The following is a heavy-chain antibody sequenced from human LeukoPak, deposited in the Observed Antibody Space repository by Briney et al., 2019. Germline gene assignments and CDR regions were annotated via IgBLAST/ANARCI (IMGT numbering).Heavy chain of an antibody. CDR1: GYSISIGYS. Sequence: SETLSLTCAVSGYSISIGYSWDWIRQPPGKGLEWIGNIYHSESTHYNPSLKSRVTISPDTSKNQFSLKLSSVTASDTAVYYCARLDHVWETHGMDAFDLWGQGTMVTVSS. CDR2: IYHSEST. V-gene: IGHV4-38-2*01. CDR3: ARLDHVWETHGMDAFDL. D-gene: IGHD3-16*01. J-gene: IGHJ3*01.